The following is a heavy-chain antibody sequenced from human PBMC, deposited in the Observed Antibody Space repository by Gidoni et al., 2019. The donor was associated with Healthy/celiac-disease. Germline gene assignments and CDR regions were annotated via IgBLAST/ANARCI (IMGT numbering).Heavy chain of an antibody. D-gene: IGHD6-13*01. CDR1: GGSTRSSSYY. J-gene: IGHJ4*02. CDR3: ARTIAAARVFFDY. CDR2: IYCSGST. Sequence: QLQLQESGTGLVKHSETLSLPCTVPGGSTRSSSYYWGWIRQPPGKGLGWIGSIYCSGSTYYNPSLKSRVTISVDTSKNQFSLKLSSVTAADTAVYYCARTIAAARVFFDYWGQGTLVTVSS. V-gene: IGHV4-39*01.